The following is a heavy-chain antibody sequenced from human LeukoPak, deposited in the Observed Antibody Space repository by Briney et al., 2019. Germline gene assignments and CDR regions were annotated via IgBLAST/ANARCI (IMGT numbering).Heavy chain of an antibody. D-gene: IGHD3-10*01. J-gene: IGHJ5*02. V-gene: IGHV4-39*01. CDR3: ARHGWDYPSGTYYTFDP. Sequence: SETLSLTCTVSGASISGSGYYWGWIRQPPGKGPEWIGNIYDSGSTYYNASLQSRVTISIDTSKNQFSLRLSSVTAADTAMYYCARHGWDYPSGTYYTFDPWGQGTLVTVSS. CDR2: IYDSGST. CDR1: GASISGSGYY.